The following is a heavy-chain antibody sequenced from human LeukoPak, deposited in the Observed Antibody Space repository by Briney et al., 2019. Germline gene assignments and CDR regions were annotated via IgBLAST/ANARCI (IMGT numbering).Heavy chain of an antibody. J-gene: IGHJ6*03. CDR3: ARDLITMVRGVIIYYYYMDV. V-gene: IGHV3-48*03. D-gene: IGHD3-10*01. CDR2: ISSSGSTI. CDR1: GFTFSSYE. Sequence: GGSLRLSCAASGFTFSSYEMDWVRQAPGKGLEWVSYISSSGSTIYYADSVKGRFTISRDNAKNSLYLQMNSLRAEDTAVYYCARDLITMVRGVIIYYYYMDVWGKGTTVTVSS.